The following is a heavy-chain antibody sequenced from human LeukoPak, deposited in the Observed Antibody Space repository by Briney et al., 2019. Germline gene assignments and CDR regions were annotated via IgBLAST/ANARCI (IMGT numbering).Heavy chain of an antibody. CDR1: GFTFSSYS. CDR2: IYSGGST. V-gene: IGHV3-53*01. D-gene: IGHD5-24*01. CDR3: ARDLDGYNFFDY. J-gene: IGHJ4*02. Sequence: GGSLRLSCAASGFTFSSYSMNWVRQAPGQGLEWVSVIYSGGSTYYADSVKGRFTISRDNSKNTLYLQMNSLRAEDTAVYYCARDLDGYNFFDYWGQGTLVTVSS.